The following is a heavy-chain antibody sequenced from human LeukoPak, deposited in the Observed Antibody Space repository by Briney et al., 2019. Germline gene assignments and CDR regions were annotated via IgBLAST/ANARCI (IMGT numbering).Heavy chain of an antibody. CDR1: GFTFSDYA. Sequence: GGSVRLSCAASGFTFSDYAMHWVRQAPGKGLEWVAVILYDGSNKYYADSVKGRFTISRDNSKNTLYLQMNSLRVEDTAVYYCAKEAYSDDYGDYGVDYWGQGALVTVSS. CDR3: AKEAYSDDYGDYGVDY. J-gene: IGHJ4*02. V-gene: IGHV3-30*18. CDR2: ILYDGSNK. D-gene: IGHD4-17*01.